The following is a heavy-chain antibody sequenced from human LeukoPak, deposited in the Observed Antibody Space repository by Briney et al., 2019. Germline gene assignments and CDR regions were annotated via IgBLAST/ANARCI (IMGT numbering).Heavy chain of an antibody. V-gene: IGHV5-51*01. J-gene: IGHJ3*02. CDR3: ATNTMFRGIHAFDI. Sequence: GASLKISRKGSGSRFTSYWIGWVRQMPGKGLEWMGIIYPGDSATRYSPSFQGQVTISADKSISTAYLQWSSLKASYSAMYYCATNTMFRGIHAFDIWGQGTMVTVSS. D-gene: IGHD3-10*01. CDR1: GSRFTSYW. CDR2: IYPGDSAT.